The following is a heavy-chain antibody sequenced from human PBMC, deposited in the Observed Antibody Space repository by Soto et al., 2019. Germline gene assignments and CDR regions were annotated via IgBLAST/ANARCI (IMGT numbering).Heavy chain of an antibody. CDR3: ARDLGWPAARFDP. Sequence: GGSLRLSCAASGFTFRNHGMHWVRLAPGKGLEWVAVIWYDGSEKYYADSVKGRFTISRDNSKNTLYLQMNSLRGEDTAVYYCARDLGWPAARFDPWGQGTLVTVSS. D-gene: IGHD2-2*01. J-gene: IGHJ5*02. CDR1: GFTFRNHG. CDR2: IWYDGSEK. V-gene: IGHV3-33*01.